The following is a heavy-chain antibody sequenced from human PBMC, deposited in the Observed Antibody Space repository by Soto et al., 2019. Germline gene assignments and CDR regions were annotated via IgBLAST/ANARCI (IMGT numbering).Heavy chain of an antibody. D-gene: IGHD3-10*01. V-gene: IGHV4-61*01. J-gene: IGHJ4*02. CDR1: VGSVSGGSYA. CDR2: IFYTGSS. Sequence: SETLSLTCIFSVGSVSGGSYAWSWIRQPPGKGLEWIGYIFYTGSSNYNLSLKSRATISVDTSQNQFSLKLSSVTAADTAVYYCARDRRFRHYFDSWAQGTLVTVS. CDR3: ARDRRFRHYFDS.